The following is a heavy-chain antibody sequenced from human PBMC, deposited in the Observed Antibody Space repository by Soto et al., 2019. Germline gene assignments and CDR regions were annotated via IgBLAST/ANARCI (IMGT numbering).Heavy chain of an antibody. CDR2: IVVGSGNT. D-gene: IGHD3-3*01. CDR3: AADHHVPYYDFWSGSPPRWFDP. Sequence: SVKVSCKASGFTFTSSAMQWVRQARGQRLEWIGWIVVGSGNTNYAQKFQERVTITRDMSTSTAYMELSSLRSEDTAVYYCAADHHVPYYDFWSGSPPRWFDPWGQGTLVTVSS. J-gene: IGHJ5*02. V-gene: IGHV1-58*02. CDR1: GFTFTSSA.